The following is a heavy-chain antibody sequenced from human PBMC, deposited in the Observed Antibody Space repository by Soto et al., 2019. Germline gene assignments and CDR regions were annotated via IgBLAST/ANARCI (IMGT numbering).Heavy chain of an antibody. CDR3: AKDGGYSYGYSPRYYYGMDV. CDR2: ISGSGGST. J-gene: IGHJ6*02. V-gene: IGHV3-23*01. D-gene: IGHD5-18*01. CDR1: GVTFSSYW. Sequence: GGSLRLSCAASGVTFSSYWMHWVRQAPGKGLEWVSAISGSGGSTYYADSVKGRFTISRDNSKNTLYLQMNSLRAEDTAVYYCAKDGGYSYGYSPRYYYGMDVWGQGTTVTVSS.